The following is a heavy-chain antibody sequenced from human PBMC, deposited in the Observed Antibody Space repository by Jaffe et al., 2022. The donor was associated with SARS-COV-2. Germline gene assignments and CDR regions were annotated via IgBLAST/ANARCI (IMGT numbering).Heavy chain of an antibody. Sequence: EVQLVESGGGLVQPGGSLRLSCAASGFTSTSYWMSWVRQAPGKGLEWVAIMKQDGSEKYYVDSVKGRFTISRDNAKNSLYLQMNSLRAEDTAVYYCARAGYLIVTGYTHIDYWGQGALVTVSS. V-gene: IGHV3-7*01. CDR1: GFTSTSYW. D-gene: IGHD3-9*01. CDR2: MKQDGSEK. CDR3: ARAGYLIVTGYTHIDY. J-gene: IGHJ4*02.